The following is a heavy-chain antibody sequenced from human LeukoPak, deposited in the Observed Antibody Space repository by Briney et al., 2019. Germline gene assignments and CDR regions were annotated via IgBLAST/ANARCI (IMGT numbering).Heavy chain of an antibody. CDR3: AREGYTYGYHLDY. D-gene: IGHD5-18*01. Sequence: GGSLRLSCSASGFTFSSYTMHWVRQAPGKGLEYVSAISSNGGSTYYADSVKGRFTISRDNSKNTLYLQMSSLRAEDTAVYYCAREGYTYGYHLDYWGQGTLVTVSS. V-gene: IGHV3-64D*09. CDR2: ISSNGGST. J-gene: IGHJ4*02. CDR1: GFTFSSYT.